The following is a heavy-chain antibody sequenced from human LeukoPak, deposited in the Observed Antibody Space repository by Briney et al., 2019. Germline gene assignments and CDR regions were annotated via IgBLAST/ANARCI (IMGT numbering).Heavy chain of an antibody. V-gene: IGHV3-72*01. CDR2: IRNRANSYTT. Sequence: GGSLRLSCAASGVTFSDHYMDWVRQAPGKGLEWVGRIRNRANSYTTEYAASVKGRFTISRDDSKNSVYLQMNRLRPEDTAVYYCARGGLGHYYYYYGMDVWGQGTTVTVSS. CDR3: ARGGLGHYYYYYGMDV. D-gene: IGHD6-19*01. CDR1: GVTFSDHY. J-gene: IGHJ6*02.